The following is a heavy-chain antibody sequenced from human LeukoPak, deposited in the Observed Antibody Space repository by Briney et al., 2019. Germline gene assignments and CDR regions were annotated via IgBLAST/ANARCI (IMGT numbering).Heavy chain of an antibody. D-gene: IGHD7-27*01. J-gene: IGHJ4*02. V-gene: IGHV3-72*01. CDR2: IRNKANSYTT. Sequence: GGSLRLSCAASGLTFSDHDMDWVRQAPGKGLEWVGRIRNKANSYTTEYATSVKGRFTISRDDSKNSLYLQMNSLKTGDTAVYFCAGLIGDFWGQGTLVTVSS. CDR1: GLTFSDHD. CDR3: AGLIGDF.